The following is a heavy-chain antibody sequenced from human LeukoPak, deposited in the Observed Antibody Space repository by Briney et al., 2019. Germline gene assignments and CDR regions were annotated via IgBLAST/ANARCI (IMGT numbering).Heavy chain of an antibody. CDR1: GFTVTDNY. V-gene: IGHV3-53*01. D-gene: IGHD5-18*01. J-gene: IGHJ4*02. CDR3: ARDPGYSYGYDY. CDR2: IYSGGST. Sequence: GGSLRLSCAVSGFTVTDNYMSWVRQAPGKGLEWVSVIYSGGSTYYADSVKGRFTISRDNSKNTLYLQMNSLGAEDTAVYYCARDPGYSYGYDYWGQGTLVTVSS.